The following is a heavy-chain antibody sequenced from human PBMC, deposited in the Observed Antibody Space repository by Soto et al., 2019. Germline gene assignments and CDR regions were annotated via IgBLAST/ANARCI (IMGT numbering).Heavy chain of an antibody. D-gene: IGHD3-16*01. CDR2: IYHNGRT. CDR1: GGSISSYY. Sequence: SETLSLTCTVSGGSISSYYWSWIRQPPGKGLEWIGYIYHNGRTYYNPSLESRVTISVDTSKSQFSLKLTSVSAADTAVYYCARSNFYQTSAYTSDAFDSWGQGTMVTVSS. J-gene: IGHJ3*01. CDR3: ARSNFYQTSAYTSDAFDS. V-gene: IGHV4-59*12.